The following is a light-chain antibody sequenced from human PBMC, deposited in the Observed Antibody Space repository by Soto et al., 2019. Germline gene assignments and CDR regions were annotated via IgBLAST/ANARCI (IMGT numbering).Light chain of an antibody. Sequence: QSALTQPASVSGSPGQSITISCTGTSSDVGGYNYVSWYQQHPGKAHKLMIYDVTNRPSGVSNRFSGSKSGNTAALTLSGLQPEDEADYYCSSYTSSSTLVFGGGTKLTVL. CDR1: SSDVGGYNY. J-gene: IGLJ2*01. V-gene: IGLV2-14*01. CDR2: DVT. CDR3: SSYTSSSTLV.